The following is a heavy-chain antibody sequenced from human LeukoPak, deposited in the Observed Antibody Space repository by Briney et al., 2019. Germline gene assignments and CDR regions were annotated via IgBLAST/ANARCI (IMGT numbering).Heavy chain of an antibody. J-gene: IGHJ4*02. V-gene: IGHV4-59*01. CDR2: IYYSGST. D-gene: IGHD3-22*01. CDR3: ARRTYFYDSSGYYFDY. CDR1: AGSISSYY. Sequence: SETLSLTCTVSAGSISSYYWSWIRQPPGKGLECTGYIYYSGSTNYNPSLKSRVTISVDTSKNQFSLKLSSVTAADTAVYYCARRTYFYDSSGYYFDYWGQGTLVIVSS.